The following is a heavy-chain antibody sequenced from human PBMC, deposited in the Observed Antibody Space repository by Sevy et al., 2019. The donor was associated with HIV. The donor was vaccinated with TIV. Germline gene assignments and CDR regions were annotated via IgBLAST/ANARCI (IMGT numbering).Heavy chain of an antibody. CDR1: GYTLTELS. CDR3: ATAPLIVGATPDAFDI. CDR2: FDPEDGET. V-gene: IGHV1-24*01. Sequence: ASVKVSCKVSGYTLTELSMHWVRQAPGKGLEWMGGFDPEDGETIYAQKFQGRVTMTEDTSTDTAYMELSSLRSEDTAVYYCATAPLIVGATPDAFDIWGQGPMVTVSS. J-gene: IGHJ3*02. D-gene: IGHD1-26*01.